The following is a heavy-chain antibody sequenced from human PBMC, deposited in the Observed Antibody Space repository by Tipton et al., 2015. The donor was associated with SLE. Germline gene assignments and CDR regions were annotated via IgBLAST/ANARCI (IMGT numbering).Heavy chain of an antibody. Sequence: SLRLSCEASGFTFTDYGMHWVRQAPGKGLEWVAVIWYDGSNKYYADSVKGRFTISRDNSKNTLNLQMNSLRAEDTAVYYCARDRGGATELWSWGQGTLVTVSS. CDR2: IWYDGSNK. D-gene: IGHD1-26*01. CDR1: GFTFTDYG. V-gene: IGHV3-33*01. J-gene: IGHJ5*02. CDR3: ARDRGGATELWS.